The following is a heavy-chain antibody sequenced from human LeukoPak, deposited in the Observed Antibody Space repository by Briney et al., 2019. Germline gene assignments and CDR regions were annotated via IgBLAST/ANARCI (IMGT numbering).Heavy chain of an antibody. CDR2: ISAYNCNT. CDR1: GYTFTSYG. CDR3: ARRYSGSYYGNYFDY. D-gene: IGHD1-26*01. J-gene: IGHJ4*02. Sequence: ASVKVSCKASGYTFTSYGISWVRQAPGQGLEWMGWISAYNCNTNYAQKLQGRVTMTTDTSTSTAYMELRSLRSDDTAVYYCARRYSGSYYGNYFDYWGQGTLVTVSS. V-gene: IGHV1-18*01.